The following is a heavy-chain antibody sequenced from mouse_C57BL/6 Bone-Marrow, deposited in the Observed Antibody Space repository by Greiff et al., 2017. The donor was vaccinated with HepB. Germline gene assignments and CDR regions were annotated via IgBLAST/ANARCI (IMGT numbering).Heavy chain of an antibody. CDR3: ARGYGSSRDWYFDV. D-gene: IGHD1-1*01. V-gene: IGHV1-47*01. Sequence: VQLQESGAELVKPGASVKMSCKASGYTFTTYPIEWMKQNHGKSLEWIGNFHPYNDDTKYNEKFKGKATLTEEKSSSTVYLELSRLTSDDSAVYYCARGYGSSRDWYFDVWGTGTTVTVSS. J-gene: IGHJ1*03. CDR2: FHPYNDDT. CDR1: GYTFTTYP.